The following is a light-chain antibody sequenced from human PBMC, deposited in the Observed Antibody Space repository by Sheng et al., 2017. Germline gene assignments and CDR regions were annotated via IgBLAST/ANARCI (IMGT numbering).Light chain of an antibody. CDR3: QQYTSYPPT. CDR1: QSISTW. V-gene: IGKV1-5*03. J-gene: IGKJ4*01. Sequence: DIQMTQSPSTLSASVGDRVTITCRASQSISTWVAWYQHKPGKAPKLLIYKSSSLQSGVPSRFSGSGSGTEFTLTISSLQPDDFATYYCQQYTSYPPTFGGGTKVEI. CDR2: KSS.